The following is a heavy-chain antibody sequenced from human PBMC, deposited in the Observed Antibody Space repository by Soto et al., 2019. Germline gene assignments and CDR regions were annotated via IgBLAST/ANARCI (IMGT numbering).Heavy chain of an antibody. CDR2: ISSRSDI. V-gene: IGHV3-21*01. J-gene: IGHJ6*02. D-gene: IGHD2-2*02. CDR1: GLTFSTYS. CDR3: AREYTAWPLAYGLDV. Sequence: GGSLRLSCVASGLTFSTYSINWVRQAPGKGLEWVSSISSRSDIYYADSVKGRFTISRDNAKNSVSLQMNSLRAEDTAVYYCAREYTAWPLAYGLDVWGQGTTVTVSS.